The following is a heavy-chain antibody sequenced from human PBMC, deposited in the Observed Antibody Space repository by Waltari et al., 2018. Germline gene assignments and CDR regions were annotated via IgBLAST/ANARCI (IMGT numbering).Heavy chain of an antibody. CDR1: GGSFSVYS. CDR3: ARGRYFDY. Sequence: QVQLQQWGAGLLKPSETLSLTCAVYGGSFSVYSWSWIRQPPGKGLEWIGEINHSGSTNYNPSLKSRVTISVDTSKNQFSLKLSSVTAADTAVYYCARGRYFDYWGQGTLVTVSS. J-gene: IGHJ4*02. V-gene: IGHV4-34*01. CDR2: INHSGST.